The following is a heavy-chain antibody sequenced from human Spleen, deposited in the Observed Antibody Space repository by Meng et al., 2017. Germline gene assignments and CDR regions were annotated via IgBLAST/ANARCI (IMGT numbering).Heavy chain of an antibody. Sequence: GESLKISCAASGFNFSNYAMHWVRPTPGKGLEYVSAISHNGGRTYYSKSVKGRFTISRVNSKNTLYLQMASVRAQDMGVYYCAGDIWACSGYCYSPGIDYWGQGTLVTVSS. J-gene: IGHJ4*02. V-gene: IGHV3-64*01. CDR1: GFNFSNYA. D-gene: IGHD2-21*02. CDR3: AGDIWACSGYCYSPGIDY. CDR2: ISHNGGRT.